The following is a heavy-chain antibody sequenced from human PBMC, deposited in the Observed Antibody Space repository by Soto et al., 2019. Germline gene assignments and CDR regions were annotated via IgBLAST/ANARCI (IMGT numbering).Heavy chain of an antibody. Sequence: QVQLVESGGGVVQPGRSLRLSCAASGFTFSSYGMHWVRQAPGKGLEWVAVISYDGSNKYYADSVKGRFTISRDNSKNTLYLQMNSLRAEDTAVYYCAIDQFDPWGQGTLVTVSS. V-gene: IGHV3-30*03. CDR3: AIDQFDP. CDR2: ISYDGSNK. CDR1: GFTFSSYG. J-gene: IGHJ5*02.